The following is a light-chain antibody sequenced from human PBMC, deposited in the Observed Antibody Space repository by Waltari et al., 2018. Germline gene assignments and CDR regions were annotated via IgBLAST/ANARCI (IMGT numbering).Light chain of an antibody. Sequence: DIVMTPSPDSLAVSLGERATPTSKSSQSVLYSSNNKNYLAWYQQKPGQPPKLLIYWASTRESGVPDRFSGSGTGTDFTLTISSLQAEDVAVYYCQQYYSTPLTFGGGTKVEIK. CDR3: QQYYSTPLT. CDR1: QSVLYSSNNKNY. CDR2: WAS. V-gene: IGKV4-1*01. J-gene: IGKJ4*01.